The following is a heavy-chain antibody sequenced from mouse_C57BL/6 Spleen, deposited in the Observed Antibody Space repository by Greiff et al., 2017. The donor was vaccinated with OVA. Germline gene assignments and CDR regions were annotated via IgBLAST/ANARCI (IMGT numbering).Heavy chain of an antibody. Sequence: VQLQQSGAELVRPGASVKLSCTASGFNIKDDYMHWVKQRPEQGLEWIGWIDPENGDTEYASKFQGKATITADTSSNTAYLQLSSLTSEDTAVYYCTTSRTWHFDYWGQGTTLTVSS. D-gene: IGHD5-1*01. CDR2: IDPENGDT. J-gene: IGHJ2*01. CDR3: TTSRTWHFDY. V-gene: IGHV14-4*01. CDR1: GFNIKDDY.